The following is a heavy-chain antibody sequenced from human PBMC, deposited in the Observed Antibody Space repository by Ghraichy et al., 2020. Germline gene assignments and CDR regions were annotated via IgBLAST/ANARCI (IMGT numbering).Heavy chain of an antibody. V-gene: IGHV4-59*08. CDR3: ARSRVAAGGVTSSDY. Sequence: SETLSLTCTVSGGSISSYCWSWIRQPPGKGLEWIGYISYSGSTNYNPSLKSRVTISLDTSKNQFSLKLSSVTAADTAVYYCARSRVAAGGVTSSDYWGQGTLVPVSS. J-gene: IGHJ4*02. CDR2: ISYSGST. CDR1: GGSISSYC. D-gene: IGHD2-21*02.